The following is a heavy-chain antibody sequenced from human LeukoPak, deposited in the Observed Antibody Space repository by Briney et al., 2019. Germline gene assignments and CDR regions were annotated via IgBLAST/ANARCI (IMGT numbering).Heavy chain of an antibody. J-gene: IGHJ4*02. Sequence: RASVKVSCKASGGTFSRYVISWVRQAPGQGLEWMGGIIPMFGTANYAQKFQGRVIITADESTSTAYMELSSLRSEDTAVYYCARVDRYSSWGNYFDYWGQGTLVTVSS. D-gene: IGHD6-19*01. CDR1: GGTFSRYV. CDR2: IIPMFGTA. V-gene: IGHV1-69*13. CDR3: ARVDRYSSWGNYFDY.